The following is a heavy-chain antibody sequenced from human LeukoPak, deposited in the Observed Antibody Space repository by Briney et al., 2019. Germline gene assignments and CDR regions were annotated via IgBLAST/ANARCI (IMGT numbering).Heavy chain of an antibody. CDR3: ARAYHNWYFDL. J-gene: IGHJ2*01. D-gene: IGHD2-2*01. CDR1: GGSISSSSYY. Sequence: SETLSLTCTVSGGSISSSSYYWGWIRQPPGKGLEWIGSIYYSGSTYYNPSLKSRVTISVDTSKNQFSLRLTSVTAADTAVYYCARAYHNWYFDLWGRGTLVTVSS. CDR2: IYYSGST. V-gene: IGHV4-39*01.